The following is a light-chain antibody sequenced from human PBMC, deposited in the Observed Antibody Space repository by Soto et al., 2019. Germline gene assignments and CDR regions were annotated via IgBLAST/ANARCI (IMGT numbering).Light chain of an antibody. Sequence: DIQMTQSPSSLSASVGDRVTITCRASQSISSYLNWYQQKPGKAPKLLIYAASSLQSGVPSRFSGSRSGTDFTLTISSLQPEDFATYYCQHHNSYSQTFGQGTKVEIK. J-gene: IGKJ1*01. CDR2: AAS. V-gene: IGKV1-39*01. CDR3: QHHNSYSQT. CDR1: QSISSY.